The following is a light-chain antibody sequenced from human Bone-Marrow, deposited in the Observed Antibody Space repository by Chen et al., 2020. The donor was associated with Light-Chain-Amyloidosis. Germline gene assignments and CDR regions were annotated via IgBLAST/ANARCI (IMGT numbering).Light chain of an antibody. Sequence: QSALTQPASVSGSPGQSLPISCTGTSSDVGGYNYVSWYQQHPGKAPKLMIFDVSNRPSVVSSRFSGSKSGNTASLTISGLQAEDEADYYCSSYTSSSRWVFGGGTKLTVL. J-gene: IGLJ3*02. CDR1: SSDVGGYNY. CDR2: DVS. CDR3: SSYTSSSRWV. V-gene: IGLV2-14*01.